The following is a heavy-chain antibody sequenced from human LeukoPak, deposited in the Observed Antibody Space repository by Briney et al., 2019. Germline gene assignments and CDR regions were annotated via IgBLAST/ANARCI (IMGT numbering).Heavy chain of an antibody. CDR3: TTDNSDYDILTGYNYFDY. V-gene: IGHV3-15*01. CDR1: GFTFSNAW. Sequence: GGSLRLSCAASGFTFSNAWMSWVRQAPGKGLEWVGRIKSKTDGGTTDYAAPVKGRFTISRDDSKNTLYLQVNSLKTEDTAVYYCTTDNSDYDILTGYNYFDYWGQGTLVTVSS. J-gene: IGHJ4*02. CDR2: IKSKTDGGTT. D-gene: IGHD3-9*01.